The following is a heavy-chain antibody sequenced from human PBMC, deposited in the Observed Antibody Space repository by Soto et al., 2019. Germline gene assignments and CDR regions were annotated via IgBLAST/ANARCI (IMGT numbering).Heavy chain of an antibody. CDR2: IWYDGSNK. V-gene: IGHV3-33*01. CDR3: ARDPYSSSWYYFDY. D-gene: IGHD6-13*01. CDR1: GFTFSSYG. Sequence: QVQLVESGGGVVQPGRSLRLSCAASGFTFSSYGMHWVRQAPGKGLEWVAVIWYDGSNKYYADSVKGRFTISRDNSKNTLYLQMNSLRAEDTAVYYCARDPYSSSWYYFDYWGQGTLVTVSS. J-gene: IGHJ4*02.